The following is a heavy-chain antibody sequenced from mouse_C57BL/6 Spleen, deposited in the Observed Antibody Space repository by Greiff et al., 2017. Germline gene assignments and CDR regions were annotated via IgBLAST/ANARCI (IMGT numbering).Heavy chain of an antibody. CDR1: GFNIKDDY. Sequence: EVKLMESGAELVRPGASVKLSCTASGFNIKDDYMHWVKQRPEQGLEWIGWIDPENGDTEYASKFQGKATITADTSSNTAYLQLSSLTSEDTAVYYCTTLTGKDDYWGQGTTLTVSS. D-gene: IGHD4-1*01. CDR3: TTLTGKDDY. J-gene: IGHJ2*01. CDR2: IDPENGDT. V-gene: IGHV14-4*01.